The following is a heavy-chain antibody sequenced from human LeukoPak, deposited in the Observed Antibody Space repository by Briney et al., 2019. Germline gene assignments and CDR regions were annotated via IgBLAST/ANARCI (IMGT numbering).Heavy chain of an antibody. CDR2: IYTSRST. CDR3: ARGYNDFWSGYYSDY. V-gene: IGHV4-61*02. Sequence: SQTLSLTCTASGGSISSGSYYWSWLRQPTGQGLEWLGRIYTSRSTNYNPSPKSGVTISANTSKSQFSLKLSSVTAADTAVYYCARGYNDFWSGYYSDYWGQGTLVTVSS. J-gene: IGHJ4*02. D-gene: IGHD3-3*01. CDR1: GGSISSGSYY.